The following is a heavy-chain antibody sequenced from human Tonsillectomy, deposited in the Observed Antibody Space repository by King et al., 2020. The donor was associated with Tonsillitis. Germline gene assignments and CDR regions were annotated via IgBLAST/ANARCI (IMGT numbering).Heavy chain of an antibody. J-gene: IGHJ4*02. Sequence: QLVQSGAEVKKPGASVKVSCKASGYTFTGYYMQWVRQAPGQGLEWMGWINPKSGGTKYAQKFQGRVTMTRDTSISTAYMELSRLRSDDTAVYYCARDARAVYYDILTGYYVGFGYCGQGTLVTVSS. CDR2: INPKSGGT. CDR1: GYTFTGYY. CDR3: ARDARAVYYDILTGYYVGFGY. V-gene: IGHV1-2*02. D-gene: IGHD3-9*01.